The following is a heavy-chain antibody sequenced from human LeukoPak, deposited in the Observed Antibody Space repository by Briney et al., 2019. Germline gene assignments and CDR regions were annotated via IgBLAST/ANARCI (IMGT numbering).Heavy chain of an antibody. Sequence: SQTLSLTCAISGDSVSSNSVTWNWIRQSPSRGLECLGRTYYRSTWYNDYAVSVRGRITVNPDTSKNQFSLHLNSVTPEDTAVYYCARRLTQYDCFDPWGQGILVTASS. CDR2: TYYRSTWYN. D-gene: IGHD2-2*01. V-gene: IGHV6-1*01. CDR1: GDSVSSNSVT. CDR3: ARRLTQYDCFDP. J-gene: IGHJ5*02.